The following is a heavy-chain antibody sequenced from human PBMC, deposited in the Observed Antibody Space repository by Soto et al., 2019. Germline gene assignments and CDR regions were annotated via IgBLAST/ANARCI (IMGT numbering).Heavy chain of an antibody. D-gene: IGHD2-21*02. V-gene: IGHV3-7*03. Sequence: GGSLRLSCEVSGFTLSMYSMSWVRQSPGKGLEWVAKIPQEGVDGHYADSVKGRFTISRDNGKNSLYLQLNNLRAEDTAVYYCARGHLILPAHDFFYGSDVWGRGATVTVSS. CDR3: ARGHLILPAHDFFYGSDV. CDR2: IPQEGVDG. J-gene: IGHJ6*02. CDR1: GFTLSMYS.